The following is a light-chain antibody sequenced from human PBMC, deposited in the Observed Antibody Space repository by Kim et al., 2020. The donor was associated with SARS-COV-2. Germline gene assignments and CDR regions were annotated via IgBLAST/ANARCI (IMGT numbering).Light chain of an antibody. CDR1: RGSNGGTYR. CDR3: MIWHSSAWV. CDR2: YKSDSDK. V-gene: IGLV5-45*02. Sequence: LPFTLRRGSNGGTYRIDWYQQKPGSPPQYLLRYKSDSDKQQGSGVPSRFSGSKDASANAGILLISGLQSEDEADYYCMIWHSSAWVFGGGTQLTVL. J-gene: IGLJ3*02.